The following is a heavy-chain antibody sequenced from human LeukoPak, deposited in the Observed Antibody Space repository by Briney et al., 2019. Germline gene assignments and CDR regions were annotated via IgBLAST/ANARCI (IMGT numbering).Heavy chain of an antibody. V-gene: IGHV1-2*02. CDR3: AQGHCSSTSCYDWFDP. J-gene: IGHJ5*02. CDR1: GYTFTGYY. CDR2: INPNSGGT. Sequence: ASVKVSCKASGYTFTGYYMHWVRQAPGQGLEWMGWINPNSGGTNYAQEFQGRVTMIRDTSISTAYMELSRLRSDDTAVYYCAQGHCSSTSCYDWFDPWGQGTLVTVSS. D-gene: IGHD2-2*01.